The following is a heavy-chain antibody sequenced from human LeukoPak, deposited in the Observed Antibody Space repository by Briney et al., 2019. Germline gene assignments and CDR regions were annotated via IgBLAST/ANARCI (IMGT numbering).Heavy chain of an antibody. D-gene: IGHD3-16*01. CDR2: ISPSGDIT. CDR3: AKDDAWIRFGE. Sequence: GGSLRLSCAVSGFTFRKHGMNWVRQAPGKGLEWVSGISPSGDITYYADSVKGRFTISRDNSKNTLYLEVISLTAEDTAVYYCAKDDAWIRFGEWSQGTLVTVSP. V-gene: IGHV3-23*01. CDR1: GFTFRKHG. J-gene: IGHJ4*02.